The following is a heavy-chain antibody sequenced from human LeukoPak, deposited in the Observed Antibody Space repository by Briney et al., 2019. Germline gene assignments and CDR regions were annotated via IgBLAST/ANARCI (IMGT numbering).Heavy chain of an antibody. Sequence: GASVKVSCKASGYTFSNYCIHWVRQAPGHGREWMGWISGINTNTNYAQKVQGRVTMTADPSTATAYMELRSLRSDDTAVYYCARARFSSRNRDGSLDSWGEGTLVTVSS. D-gene: IGHD6-13*01. CDR3: ARARFSSRNRDGSLDS. J-gene: IGHJ4*02. CDR2: ISGINTNT. CDR1: GYTFSNYC. V-gene: IGHV1-18*01.